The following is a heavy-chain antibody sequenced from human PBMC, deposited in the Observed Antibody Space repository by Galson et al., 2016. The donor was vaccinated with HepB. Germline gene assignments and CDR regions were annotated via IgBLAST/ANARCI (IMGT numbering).Heavy chain of an antibody. J-gene: IGHJ5*02. CDR3: ARASTSWINWFDP. CDR1: GYTFTSHD. D-gene: IGHD2-2*01. CDR2: ISAYNGNT. Sequence: SVKVSCKASGYTFTSHDISWVRQAPGQGLEWMGWISAYNGNTNYAQKLQGRVTMTTDKSTSTAYMELRSLRSDDTAVYYCARASTSWINWFDPWGQGTLVTVSS. V-gene: IGHV1-18*01.